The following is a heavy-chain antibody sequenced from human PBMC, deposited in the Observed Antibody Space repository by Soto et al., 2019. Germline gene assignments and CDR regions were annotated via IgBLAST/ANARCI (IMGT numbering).Heavy chain of an antibody. CDR1: GFTFSSYC. CDR3: AKDPELGLDY. V-gene: IGHV3-30*18. CDR2: ISYDGSNK. J-gene: IGHJ4*02. Sequence: GSLRLSCAASGFTFSSYCMHWVRQAPGKGLEWVAVISYDGSNKYYADSVKGRFTISRDNSKNTLYLQMNSLRAEDTAVYYCAKDPELGLDYWGQGTLVTVSS. D-gene: IGHD6-6*01.